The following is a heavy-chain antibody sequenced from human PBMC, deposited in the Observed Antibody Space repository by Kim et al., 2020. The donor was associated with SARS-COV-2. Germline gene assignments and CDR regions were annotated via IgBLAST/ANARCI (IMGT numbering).Heavy chain of an antibody. J-gene: IGHJ4*02. CDR3: VRGYDGGPFDY. CDR2: INRNSDST. Sequence: GGSLRLSCAASGFTFGDYGMSWVRQAPGKGLEWVSGINRNSDSTGYADSVKSRLTISRDNAKNSLYLQMNSLRADDTALYHCVRGYDGGPFDYWGQGTLV. V-gene: IGHV3-20*01. CDR1: GFTFGDYG. D-gene: IGHD3-16*01.